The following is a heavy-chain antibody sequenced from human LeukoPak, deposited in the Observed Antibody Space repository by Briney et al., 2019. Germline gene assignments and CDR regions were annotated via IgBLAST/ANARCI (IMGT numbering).Heavy chain of an antibody. CDR1: GLTFSSYS. J-gene: IGHJ6*02. Sequence: GGSLRLSCAASGLTFSSYSMNWVRQAPGKGLEWVSSISTSSSYIYYADSLKGRFTISRDNAKNSLYLQMNSLRAEDTAVYYCARGTEYYGGNPYYYYYYGMDVWGQGTTVTVSS. CDR3: ARGTEYYGGNPYYYYYYGMDV. D-gene: IGHD4-23*01. V-gene: IGHV3-21*01. CDR2: ISTSSSYI.